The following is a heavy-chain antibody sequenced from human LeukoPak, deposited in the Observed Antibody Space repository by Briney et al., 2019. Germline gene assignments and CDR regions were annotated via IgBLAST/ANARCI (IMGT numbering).Heavy chain of an antibody. CDR3: ARDRSEMATLWAHFDY. Sequence: KPGGSLRLSCAVSGFTFSDHYMTWIRQAPGKGLEYISYLSNTGSDISYADSVKGRFSISRDNAKNSLYLQMNSLRAEDTAMYYCARDRSEMATLWAHFDYWGQGSLVTVSS. CDR1: GFTFSDHY. J-gene: IGHJ4*02. D-gene: IGHD5-24*01. CDR2: LSNTGSDI. V-gene: IGHV3-11*01.